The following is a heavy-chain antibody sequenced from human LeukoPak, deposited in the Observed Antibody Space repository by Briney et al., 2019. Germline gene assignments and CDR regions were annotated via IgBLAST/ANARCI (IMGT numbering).Heavy chain of an antibody. CDR2: ISSSGSTI. Sequence: PGGSLRLSCAASGFTFSDYYMSWIRQAPGKGLEWVSYISSSGSTIYYADSVKVRFTISRDNAKNSLYLQMNSLRAEDTAVYYCARDRYNWNDDINWFDPWGQGTLVTVSS. V-gene: IGHV3-11*04. CDR1: GFTFSDYY. CDR3: ARDRYNWNDDINWFDP. J-gene: IGHJ5*02. D-gene: IGHD1-1*01.